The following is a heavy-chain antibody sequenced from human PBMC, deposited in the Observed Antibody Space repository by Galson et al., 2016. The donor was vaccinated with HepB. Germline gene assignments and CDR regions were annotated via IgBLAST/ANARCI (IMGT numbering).Heavy chain of an antibody. Sequence: SETLSLTCTVSGGSVTASPYYHAWIRQPPGKGLEWIGTLSYSGSAYYNPSLKSHFTISMGASRNQFPLQLTSVTAADTAVYYCARLFASGRKYDAFDIWGQGTVVTVSS. CDR3: ARLFASGRKYDAFDI. J-gene: IGHJ3*02. V-gene: IGHV4-39*01. CDR2: LSYSGSA. D-gene: IGHD3-10*01. CDR1: GGSVTASPYY.